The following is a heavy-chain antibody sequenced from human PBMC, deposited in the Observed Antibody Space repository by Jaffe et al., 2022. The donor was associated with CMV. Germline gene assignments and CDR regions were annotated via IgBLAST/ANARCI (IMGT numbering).Heavy chain of an antibody. CDR2: IYYSGST. CDR3: AITPYYDSSGYYFEYFQH. V-gene: IGHV4-39*01. CDR1: GGSISSSSYY. J-gene: IGHJ1*01. D-gene: IGHD3-22*01. Sequence: QLQLQESGPGLVKPSETLSLTCTVSGGSISSSSYYWGWIRQPPGKGLEWIGSIYYSGSTYYNPSLKSRVTISVDTSKNQFSLKLSSVTAADTAVYYCAITPYYDSSGYYFEYFQHWGQGTLVTVSS.